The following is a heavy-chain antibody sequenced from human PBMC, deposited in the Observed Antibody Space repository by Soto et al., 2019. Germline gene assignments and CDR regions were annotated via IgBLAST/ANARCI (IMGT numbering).Heavy chain of an antibody. D-gene: IGHD5-18*01. CDR1: GGTFSSYA. CDR2: IIPIFGTA. CDR3: ARDHGYSYGKTLDY. J-gene: IGHJ4*02. V-gene: IGHV1-69*13. Sequence: SVKVSCKXSGGTFSSYAISWVRQAPGQGLEWMGGIIPIFGTANYAQKFQGRVTITADESTSTAYMELSSLRSEDTAVYYCARDHGYSYGKTLDYWGQGTLVTVSS.